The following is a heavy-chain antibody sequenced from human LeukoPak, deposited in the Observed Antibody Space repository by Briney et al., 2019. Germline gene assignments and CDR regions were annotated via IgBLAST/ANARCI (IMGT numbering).Heavy chain of an antibody. CDR2: INHSGST. Sequence: PSETLSLTCAVYGGSFSGYYWSWIRQPPGKGLEWIGEINHSGSTNYNPSLKSRVTISVDTSKNQFSLKLCSVTAADTAVYYCAVPAAPPRSYYYYGMDVWGQGTTVTVSS. CDR1: GGSFSGYY. J-gene: IGHJ6*02. D-gene: IGHD2-2*01. V-gene: IGHV4-34*01. CDR3: AVPAAPPRSYYYYGMDV.